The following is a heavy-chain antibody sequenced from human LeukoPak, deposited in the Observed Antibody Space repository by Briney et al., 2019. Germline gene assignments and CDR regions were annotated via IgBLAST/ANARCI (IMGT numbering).Heavy chain of an antibody. CDR2: ISHSGTT. CDR1: GGSISSYY. CDR3: ARLGVSTEANWLDP. D-gene: IGHD3-16*01. Sequence: SEALSLTCAVPGGSISSYYWRWIRQSPGMGLGWSVYISHSGTTNYNPSLKSRVTISLHTSRNQFSLQLSSVTAADTAVYYCARLGVSTEANWLDPWGQGTLVIVSS. J-gene: IGHJ5*02. V-gene: IGHV4-59*08.